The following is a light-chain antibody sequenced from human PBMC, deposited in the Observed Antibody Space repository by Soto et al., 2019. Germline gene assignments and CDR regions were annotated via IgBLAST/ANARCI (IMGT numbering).Light chain of an antibody. J-gene: IGKJ4*01. CDR1: QDISDS. V-gene: IGKV1-33*01. Sequence: DIQMTQSPSSLSASVGDRITITCQASQDISDSLNWYQQKPGRAPNLLIYDASNLETVVPSRFSGSGSGTDFTFTITGLQPEDIATYYCHQYTNPPLTFGGGTEVEIK. CDR2: DAS. CDR3: HQYTNPPLT.